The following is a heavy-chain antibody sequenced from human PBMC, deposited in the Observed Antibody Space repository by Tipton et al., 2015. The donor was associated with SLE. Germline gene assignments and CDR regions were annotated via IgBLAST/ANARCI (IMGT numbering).Heavy chain of an antibody. Sequence: GSLRLSCAASGFAFSSYSMNWVRQAPGKGPEWVSFISSSSSYIVYSDSVKGRFTISRDNAKNSLYLQMNSLRADDTALYYCARDEESGTCPGDVCHGDWGQGTLVSVSS. D-gene: IGHD2-8*02. CDR1: GFAFSSYS. CDR3: ARDEESGTCPGDVCHGD. CDR2: ISSSSSYI. J-gene: IGHJ4*02. V-gene: IGHV3-21*03.